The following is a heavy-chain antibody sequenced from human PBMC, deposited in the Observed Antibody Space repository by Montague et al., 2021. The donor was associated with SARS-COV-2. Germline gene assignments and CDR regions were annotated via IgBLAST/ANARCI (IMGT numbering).Heavy chain of an antibody. Sequence: TLSLTCTVSGGSISSGGCYCSWIRRHPGKHLEWIGYIHYSGSPYYNPSLNSRVTISVTTSKNQFSLKLSSVTAADTAVYYCARDVFQRPPDTTMGYYYYYGMDVWGQGTTVTVSS. J-gene: IGHJ6*02. V-gene: IGHV4-31*03. CDR1: GGSISSGGCY. D-gene: IGHD5-18*01. CDR3: ARDVFQRPPDTTMGYYYYYGMDV. CDR2: IHYSGSP.